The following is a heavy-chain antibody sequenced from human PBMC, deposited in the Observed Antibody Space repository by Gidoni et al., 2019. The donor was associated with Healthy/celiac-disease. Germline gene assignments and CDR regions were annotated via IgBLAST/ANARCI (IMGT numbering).Heavy chain of an antibody. Sequence: EVQLLESGGGLVQPGGSLRLSCAASGFTFRSYAMSWVRQAPGKGLEWVSAISGSGGSTYYADSVKGRFTISRDNSKNTLYLQMNSLRAEDTAVYYCARNRDSSSWSLRPRYWGQGTLVTVSS. CDR2: ISGSGGST. J-gene: IGHJ4*02. V-gene: IGHV3-23*01. CDR1: GFTFRSYA. CDR3: ARNRDSSSWSLRPRY. D-gene: IGHD6-13*01.